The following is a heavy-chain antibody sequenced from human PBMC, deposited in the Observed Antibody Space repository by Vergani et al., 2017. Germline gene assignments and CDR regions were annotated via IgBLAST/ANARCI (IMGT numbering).Heavy chain of an antibody. J-gene: IGHJ4*01. CDR1: GFTFSNSA. CDR3: VKEKIDLGSYFFDS. CDR2: ISGPGLSK. Sequence: EVHLLESGGGLVQSGGSLRLSCAASGFTFSNSAVGWVRQAQGRGLAGVSSISGPGLSKYYADSVKGRFSISRDNSKNTVFLQMHSLRAEDTPIYYCVKEKIDLGSYFFDSWGHGILVTVSS. V-gene: IGHV3-23*01. D-gene: IGHD2/OR15-2a*01.